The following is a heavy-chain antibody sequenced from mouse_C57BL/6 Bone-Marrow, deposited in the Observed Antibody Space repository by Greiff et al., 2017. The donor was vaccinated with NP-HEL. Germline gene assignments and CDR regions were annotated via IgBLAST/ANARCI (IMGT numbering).Heavy chain of an antibody. J-gene: IGHJ2*01. CDR2: IDPSDSYT. CDR1: GYTFTSYW. Sequence: QVQLQQPGAELVKPGASVKLSCKASGYTFTSYWMQWVKQRPGQGLEWIGEIDPSDSYTNYNQKFKGKATLTVDTSSSTAYMQLSSLTSEDSAVYYCARPYDGVDYWGQGTTLTVSS. CDR3: ARPYDGVDY. D-gene: IGHD2-10*01. V-gene: IGHV1-50*01.